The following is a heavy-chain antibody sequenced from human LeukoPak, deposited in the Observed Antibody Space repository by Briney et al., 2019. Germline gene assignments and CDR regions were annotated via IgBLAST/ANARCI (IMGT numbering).Heavy chain of an antibody. CDR3: AGQVANYYYYGMDV. Sequence: GESLKISCKGSGYSFTSYWISWVRQMPGKGLEWMGRIDPSDSYTNYSPSFQGHVTISADKSISTAYLQWSSLKASDTAMYYCAGQVANYYYYGMDVWGQGTTVTVSS. J-gene: IGHJ6*02. D-gene: IGHD5-12*01. CDR1: GYSFTSYW. CDR2: IDPSDSYT. V-gene: IGHV5-10-1*01.